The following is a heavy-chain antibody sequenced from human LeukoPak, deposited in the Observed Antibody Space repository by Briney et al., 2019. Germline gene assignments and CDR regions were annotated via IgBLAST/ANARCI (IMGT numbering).Heavy chain of an antibody. D-gene: IGHD1-26*01. Sequence: SETLSLTCTVSGGSISSYYWSWIRQPPGKGLEWIGYIYYSGSTNYDPSLKSRVTISVDTSKNQFSLKLSSVTAADTAVYYCARQEVGATTGFDYWGQGTLVTVSS. CDR2: IYYSGST. CDR1: GGSISSYY. CDR3: ARQEVGATTGFDY. V-gene: IGHV4-59*08. J-gene: IGHJ4*02.